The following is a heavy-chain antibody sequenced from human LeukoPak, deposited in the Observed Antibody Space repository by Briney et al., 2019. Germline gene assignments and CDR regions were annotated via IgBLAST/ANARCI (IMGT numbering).Heavy chain of an antibody. CDR2: ISGDGADT. V-gene: IGHV3-23*01. Sequence: PGGTLRLSCAASGIYFSSHGMNWVRQAPGKGLEWVSTISGDGADTFYADSVKGRFTISRDNSKNTLYLQTNSLRADDTAIYYCAKGAYHDDWGQGTLVTVSS. D-gene: IGHD3-3*01. J-gene: IGHJ4*02. CDR3: AKGAYHDD. CDR1: GIYFSSHG.